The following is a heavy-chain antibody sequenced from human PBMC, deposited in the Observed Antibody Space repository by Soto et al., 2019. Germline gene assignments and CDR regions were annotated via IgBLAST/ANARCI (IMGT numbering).Heavy chain of an antibody. Sequence: EVQLVESGGGLVQPGGSLRLSCAASGLIFSNFWMSWVRQAPGKGLECVAYINQDGSDKYYMDSVKGRFTISRDNPKSSLYLQMNSLRAEDTAVYHCVRGHHGLEVWGQGTTVTVSS. V-gene: IGHV3-7*01. CDR2: INQDGSDK. J-gene: IGHJ6*02. CDR3: VRGHHGLEV. CDR1: GLIFSNFW.